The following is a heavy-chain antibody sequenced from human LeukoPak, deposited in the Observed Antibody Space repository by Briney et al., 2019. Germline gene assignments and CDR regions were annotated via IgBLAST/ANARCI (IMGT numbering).Heavy chain of an antibody. J-gene: IGHJ6*03. D-gene: IGHD3-3*01. CDR3: ARASPPDFWSGYHYYYYYMDV. CDR2: ISYDGSNE. CDR1: GFTFSTYA. Sequence: GGSLRLSCAASGFTFSTYAMHWVRQAPDKGLEWVAIISYDGSNEYYADSVKGRFTISRDNSKNTLYLQMNSLRAEDTAVYYCARASPPDFWSGYHYYYYYMDVWGKGTTVSVSS. V-gene: IGHV3-30-3*01.